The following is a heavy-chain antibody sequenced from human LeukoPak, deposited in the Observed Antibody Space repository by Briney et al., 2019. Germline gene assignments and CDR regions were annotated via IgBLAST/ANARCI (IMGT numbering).Heavy chain of an antibody. Sequence: ASVKVSSKASGYTFTGYYMHWVRQAPGQGREWMGGINPNSGGTNYAQKFQCRVTITRDTSISTAYMELSRLRTDDTAVYYCAREVAGTTPERVRFDPWGQGTLVTVSS. CDR2: INPNSGGT. J-gene: IGHJ5*02. V-gene: IGHV1-2*02. CDR1: GYTFTGYY. D-gene: IGHD1-7*01. CDR3: AREVAGTTPERVRFDP.